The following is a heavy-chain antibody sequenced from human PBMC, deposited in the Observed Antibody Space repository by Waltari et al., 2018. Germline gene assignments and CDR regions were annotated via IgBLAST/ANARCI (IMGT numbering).Heavy chain of an antibody. CDR3: ARVRLGAHTFSYYFDK. J-gene: IGHJ4*02. CDR2: IFSSDQR. CDR1: GFSLTDDGVG. Sequence: QVTLKESGPALLKPTETLTLTCNVSGFSLTDDGVGVSWIRQPPGKALEWLALIFSSDQRSDTTSLKRSKLTISKNTSKKHVVLTITNIDPLDTATYFCARVRLGAHTFSYYFDKWGLGIPVTVSS. D-gene: IGHD3-16*01. V-gene: IGHV2-26*01.